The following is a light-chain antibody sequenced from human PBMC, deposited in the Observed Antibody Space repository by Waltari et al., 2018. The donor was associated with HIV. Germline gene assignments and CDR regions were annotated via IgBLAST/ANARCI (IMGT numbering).Light chain of an antibody. CDR3: SSYAGINPVI. CDR1: SSDVGRSAY. CDR2: EVN. V-gene: IGLV2-8*01. Sequence: QSALTQPPSASGSLGQSVTISCTGSSSDVGRSAYVSWYQQHPGKAPKLLIFEVNKRPSGVPDRFSGSKSGNTASLTVSGLQAEDEAEYSCSSYAGINPVIFGGGTTLTVL. J-gene: IGLJ2*01.